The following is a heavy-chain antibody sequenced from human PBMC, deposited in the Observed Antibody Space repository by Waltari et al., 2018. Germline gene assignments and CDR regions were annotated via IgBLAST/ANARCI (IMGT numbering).Heavy chain of an antibody. J-gene: IGHJ6*02. D-gene: IGHD2-15*01. Sequence: QVPLMQSGAEVKKPGASVKVSCKTSGYTFTGYYMHWVRQAPGQGLEWMGWLNPTGGDTKNALKFQGRVTMPRDTSISTAYMELSRLRSDDAAVYFCARELLVVTSPYYGLDVWGQGTTVTVSS. CDR3: ARELLVVTSPYYGLDV. CDR2: LNPTGGDT. CDR1: GYTFTGYY. V-gene: IGHV1-2*02.